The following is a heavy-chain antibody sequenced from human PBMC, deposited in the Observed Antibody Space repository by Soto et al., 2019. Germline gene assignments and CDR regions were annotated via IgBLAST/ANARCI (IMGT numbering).Heavy chain of an antibody. V-gene: IGHV1-2*02. CDR2: INPNSGGT. CDR3: AREDSRGYSGYDIPAWFDP. J-gene: IGHJ5*02. CDR1: GYTFTGYY. Sequence: ASVKVSCKASGYTFTGYYMHWVRQAPGQGLEWMGWINPNSGGTNYAQKFQGRVTMTRDTSISTAYMELSRLRPDDTAVYYCAREDSRGYSGYDIPAWFDPWGQGTLVTVSS. D-gene: IGHD5-12*01.